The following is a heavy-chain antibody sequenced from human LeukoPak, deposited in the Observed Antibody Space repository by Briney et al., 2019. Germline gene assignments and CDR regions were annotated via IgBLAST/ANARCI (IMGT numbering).Heavy chain of an antibody. CDR1: GYSISNDYY. J-gene: IGHJ4*02. CDR2: IYHSGST. CDR3: ARRILYCSSTSCYLWDY. V-gene: IGHV4-38-2*01. D-gene: IGHD2-2*01. Sequence: PSETLSLTCAVSGYSISNDYYWGWVRQPPGKGLEWIGNIYHSGSTYKNPSLKSRLTMSLDTSKNQFSLKLISVTAADTAMYYCARRILYCSSTSCYLWDYWGQGTLVTVSS.